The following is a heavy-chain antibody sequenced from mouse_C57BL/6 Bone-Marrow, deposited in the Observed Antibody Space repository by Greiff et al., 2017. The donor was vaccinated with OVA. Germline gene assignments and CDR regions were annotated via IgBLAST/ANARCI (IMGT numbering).Heavy chain of an antibody. V-gene: IGHV1-7*01. Sequence: QVQLQQSGAELVKPGASVKLSCKASGYTFTSYWMHWVKQRPGQGLEWIGYINPSSGYTKYNQKFKDKATLTADKSSSTAYMQLSSLTYEDSAVDYCAIEGHYYGSTFAYWGQGTLVTVSA. D-gene: IGHD1-1*01. CDR1: GYTFTSYW. J-gene: IGHJ3*01. CDR2: INPSSGYT. CDR3: AIEGHYYGSTFAY.